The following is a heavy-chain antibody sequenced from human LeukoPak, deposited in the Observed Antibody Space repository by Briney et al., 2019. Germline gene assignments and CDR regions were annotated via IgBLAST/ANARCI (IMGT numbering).Heavy chain of an antibody. J-gene: IGHJ4*02. CDR2: ISYDGSNK. D-gene: IGHD6-19*01. V-gene: IGHV3-30*04. CDR3: FCRAVAGRTAFDY. CDR1: GFTFSSYA. Sequence: GGSLRLSCAASGFTFSSYAMHWVRQAPGKGLEWVAVISYDGSNKYYADSVKGRFTISRDNSKNTLYLQMNSLRAEDTAVYYCFCRAVAGRTAFDYWGQGTLVTVSS.